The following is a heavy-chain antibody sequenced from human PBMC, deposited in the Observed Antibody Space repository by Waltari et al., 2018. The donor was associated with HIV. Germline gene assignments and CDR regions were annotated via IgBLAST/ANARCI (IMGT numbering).Heavy chain of an antibody. CDR2: IYSDGRT. CDR3: ARVKGDFWSGYYADY. D-gene: IGHD3-3*01. CDR1: RLAVSRHH. Sequence: VQLVVPGRGLIQPGGALRLSCAASRLAVSRHHMSLVRQAPGKGLEWVSVIYSDGRTYYADSVKGRFTISRDNSKNTLYLQMNSLRADDTAVYYCARVKGDFWSGYYADYWGQGTLVSVSS. J-gene: IGHJ4*02. V-gene: IGHV3-53*01.